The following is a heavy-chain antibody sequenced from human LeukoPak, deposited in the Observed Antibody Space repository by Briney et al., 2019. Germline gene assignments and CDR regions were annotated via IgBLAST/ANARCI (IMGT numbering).Heavy chain of an antibody. CDR1: GGSISSGSYY. Sequence: SQTLSLTCTVSGGSISSGSYYWSWIRQPAGKGLEWIGRIYTSGSTNYNPSLKSRVTISVDTSKNQFSLKLSSVTAADTAVYYCARQRLSYSSSWGLGHGGPYYFDYWGQGTLVTVSS. J-gene: IGHJ4*02. V-gene: IGHV4-61*02. CDR2: IYTSGST. D-gene: IGHD6-6*01. CDR3: ARQRLSYSSSWGLGHGGPYYFDY.